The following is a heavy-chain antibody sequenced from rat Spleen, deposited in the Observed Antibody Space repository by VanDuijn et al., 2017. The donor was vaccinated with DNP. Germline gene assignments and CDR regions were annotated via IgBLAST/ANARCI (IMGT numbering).Heavy chain of an antibody. J-gene: IGHJ2*01. CDR1: EFTFNNYW. Sequence: EVQLVESGGDLVQPGRSLRLSCVASEFTFNNYWMTWFRQVPGKGLEWVASITSRGGRTYYPDSVKGRFTLSRDNAKSTLYLQMNSLRSEDTATYYCARHVLPLRVWDYWGQGVTVTVSS. V-gene: IGHV5-31*01. CDR2: ITSRGGRT. CDR3: ARHVLPLRVWDY. D-gene: IGHD1-4*01.